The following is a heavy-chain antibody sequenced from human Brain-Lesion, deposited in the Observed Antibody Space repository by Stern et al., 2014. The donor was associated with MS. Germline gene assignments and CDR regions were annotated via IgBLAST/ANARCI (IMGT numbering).Heavy chain of an antibody. D-gene: IGHD2-15*01. CDR1: GGSVSSTSYA. CDR3: AGEEDIRYCSGGSCTGNWFDP. V-gene: IGHV4-39*01. Sequence: MQLVESGPGLVKPSETLSLTCTVAGGSVSSTSYAWAWIRQPPGKGLEWIGTIYYSGNTYYSPSLKSRLTISLDASKNQFSLQVRSVTAADTAVYYCAGEEDIRYCSGGSCTGNWFDPWGQGTLVTVSS. J-gene: IGHJ5*02. CDR2: IYYSGNT.